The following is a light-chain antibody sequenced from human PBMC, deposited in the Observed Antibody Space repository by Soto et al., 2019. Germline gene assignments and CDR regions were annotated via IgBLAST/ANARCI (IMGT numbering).Light chain of an antibody. CDR3: AAWDDSLNGYV. J-gene: IGLJ1*01. CDR1: SSNIGSNT. V-gene: IGLV1-44*01. CDR2: SNN. Sequence: QAVVTQPPSASGTPGQRVTISCSGSSSNIGSNTVNWYQQLPGTAPKLLIYSNNQRPSGVPDRFSGSKSGTSASLAISGRQSEDEADYYCAAWDDSLNGYVFGPGTKLTVL.